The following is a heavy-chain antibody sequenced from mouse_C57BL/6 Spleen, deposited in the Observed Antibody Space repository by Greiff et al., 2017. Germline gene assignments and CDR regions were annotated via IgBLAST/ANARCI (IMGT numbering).Heavy chain of an antibody. J-gene: IGHJ3*01. D-gene: IGHD4-1*02. CDR3: ARSGVPTGTASWFDY. CDR2: IYPGDGDT. CDR1: GYAFSRSW. V-gene: IGHV1-82*01. Sequence: QVHVKQSGPELVKPGASVKISCKASGYAFSRSWMNWVKQRPGKGLAWIGRIYPGDGDTNYNEKLQGKATLTADKSASTAYMQLSSLTSEDSAVYVCARSGVPTGTASWFDYWGQGTLVTVSA.